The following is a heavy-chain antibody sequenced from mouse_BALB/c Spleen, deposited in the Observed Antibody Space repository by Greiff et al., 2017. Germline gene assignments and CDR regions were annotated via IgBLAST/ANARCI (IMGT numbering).Heavy chain of an antibody. D-gene: IGHD2-1*01. CDR2: FYPGSGSI. J-gene: IGHJ4*01. Sequence: QVQLQQSGAGLVKPGASVKLSCKASGYTFTEYIIHWVKQRSGQGLEWIGWFYPGSGSIKYNEKFKDKATLTADKSSSTVYMELSRLTSEDSAVYFCARHEEYGNYDGYAMDYWGQGTSVTVSS. CDR1: GYTFTEYI. V-gene: IGHV1-62-2*01. CDR3: ARHEEYGNYDGYAMDY.